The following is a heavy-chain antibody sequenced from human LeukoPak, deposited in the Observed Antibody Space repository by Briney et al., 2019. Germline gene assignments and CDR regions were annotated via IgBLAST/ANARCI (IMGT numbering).Heavy chain of an antibody. D-gene: IGHD3-22*01. CDR3: AISSHYYDSSGYYPR. Sequence: PSETLSLTCGVFGESFSDYYASWIRQPPGKGLEWIGEVNQSGGTNYNPSLQSRVTISLDTSKNQFSLKLSSVTAADTAVYYCAISSHYYDSSGYYPRWGQGTLVTVSS. CDR1: GESFSDYY. J-gene: IGHJ4*02. CDR2: VNQSGGT. V-gene: IGHV4-34*01.